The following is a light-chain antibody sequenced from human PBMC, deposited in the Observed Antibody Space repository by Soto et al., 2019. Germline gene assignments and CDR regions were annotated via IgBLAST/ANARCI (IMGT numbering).Light chain of an antibody. Sequence: DKVMTQSPPTLSVSPGERATLSCRASQSVGSDLAWYQQKPGQAPRLLIYAASTRATDIPARFSGSGSGTEFTLTISSLQSEDFAIYYCQQYKTWPITFGQGTRLEIK. CDR1: QSVGSD. CDR3: QQYKTWPIT. CDR2: AAS. V-gene: IGKV3-15*01. J-gene: IGKJ5*01.